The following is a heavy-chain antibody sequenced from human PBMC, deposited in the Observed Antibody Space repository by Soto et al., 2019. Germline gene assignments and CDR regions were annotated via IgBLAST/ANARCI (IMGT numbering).Heavy chain of an antibody. J-gene: IGHJ6*02. CDR2: ISSTSSHI. D-gene: IGHD6-13*01. CDR1: EFSFSTYN. CDR3: ARDPAADGYYGMDV. V-gene: IGHV3-21*01. Sequence: PGGSLRLSCVASEFSFSTYNMNWVRQAPGKGLEWVSFISSTSSHIHYADSVKGRFTISRDNAKNSLYLQMDSLRAEDTAVYYCARDPAADGYYGMDVWGQGTTVTAP.